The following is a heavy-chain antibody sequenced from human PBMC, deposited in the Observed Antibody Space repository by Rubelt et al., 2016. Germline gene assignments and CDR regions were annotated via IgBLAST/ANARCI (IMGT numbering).Heavy chain of an antibody. D-gene: IGHD1/OR15-1a*01. J-gene: IGHJ6*02. CDR2: IQSDGSGT. Sequence: VRQAPGKGLVWVARIQSDGSGTAYADNVKGRFTISRDNARNTVYLQMNSLRADDTAVYYCARGHFWNSARTNHYYYGMDVWGQGTTVTVSS. V-gene: IGHV3-74*01. CDR3: ARGHFWNSARTNHYYYGMDV.